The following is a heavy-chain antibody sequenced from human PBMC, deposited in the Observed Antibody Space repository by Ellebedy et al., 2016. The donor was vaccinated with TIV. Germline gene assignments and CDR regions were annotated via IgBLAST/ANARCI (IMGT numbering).Heavy chain of an antibody. J-gene: IGHJ4*02. CDR2: VSYDGKNK. Sequence: GGSLRLSCAASGFTFRNYGMHWVRQAPGKGLEWVAVVSYDGKNKYYADSVKGRFTISRDNSKNTLYLQMDSLRGEDMAVYYCARRSRPDSSGWYFPDYWGQGTLVTVSS. CDR1: GFTFRNYG. CDR3: ARRSRPDSSGWYFPDY. V-gene: IGHV3-30*03. D-gene: IGHD6-19*01.